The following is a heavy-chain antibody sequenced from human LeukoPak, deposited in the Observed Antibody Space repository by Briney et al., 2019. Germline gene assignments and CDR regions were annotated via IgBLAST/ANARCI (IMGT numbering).Heavy chain of an antibody. Sequence: GGSLRLSCAASGFTFSSYAMSWVRQAPGKGLEWVSAISGSGGSTYYADSVKGRFTISRDNSKNTLYLQMNSLRAEDTAVYYRAKSGTYYYGSGSRNYFDYWGQGTLVTVSS. D-gene: IGHD3-10*01. V-gene: IGHV3-23*01. J-gene: IGHJ4*02. CDR3: AKSGTYYYGSGSRNYFDY. CDR1: GFTFSSYA. CDR2: ISGSGGST.